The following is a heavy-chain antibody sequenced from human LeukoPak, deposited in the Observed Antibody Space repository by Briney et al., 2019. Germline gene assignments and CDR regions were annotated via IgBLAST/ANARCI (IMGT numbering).Heavy chain of an antibody. CDR3: APSSGSFLWFDP. CDR2: MNPNSGNT. CDR1: GYTFTSYD. J-gene: IGHJ5*02. V-gene: IGHV1-8*01. D-gene: IGHD3-10*01. Sequence: ASVKVSCKASGYTFTSYDINWVRQATGQGLEWMGWMNPNSGNTGYAQKFQGRVTMTRNTSISTAYMELSSLRSEDTAVYYCAPSSGSFLWFDPWGQGTLVTVSS.